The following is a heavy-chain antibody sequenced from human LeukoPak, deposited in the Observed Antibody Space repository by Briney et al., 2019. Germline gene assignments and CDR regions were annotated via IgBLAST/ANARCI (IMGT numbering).Heavy chain of an antibody. D-gene: IGHD4-23*01. Sequence: SETLSLTCTVSGFSISSSSYYWGWLRQPPGKGLEWIGSIYYSGSTYYNPSLKSRVTISVDTSKNQFSLKLSSVTAADTAVYYCARQPVYGGNSHWGQGTLVTVSS. CDR2: IYYSGST. CDR3: ARQPVYGGNSH. J-gene: IGHJ4*02. CDR1: GFSISSSSYY. V-gene: IGHV4-39*01.